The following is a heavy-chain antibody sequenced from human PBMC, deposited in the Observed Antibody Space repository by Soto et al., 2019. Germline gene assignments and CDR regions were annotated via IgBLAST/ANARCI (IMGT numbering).Heavy chain of an antibody. Sequence: PSETLSLTCIVSGGSISSYYWSWIRQPPGKGLEWIGYIYYSGSTKYNPSLKSRVTISADTSKNQFSLKLNSVSAADTAVYYCARGSSESPRRWFDPWGQGTLVTVSS. D-gene: IGHD2-2*01. CDR2: IYYSGST. CDR3: ARGSSESPRRWFDP. J-gene: IGHJ5*02. CDR1: GGSISSYY. V-gene: IGHV4-59*01.